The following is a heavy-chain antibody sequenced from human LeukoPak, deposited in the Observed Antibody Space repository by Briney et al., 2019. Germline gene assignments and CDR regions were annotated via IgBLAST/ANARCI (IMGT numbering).Heavy chain of an antibody. D-gene: IGHD5-12*01. CDR3: ARDRSAVARENDY. J-gene: IGHJ4*02. CDR1: GFTFSSYS. V-gene: IGHV3-21*01. CDR2: ISSSSSYI. Sequence: GGSLRLSCAASGFTFSSYSMNRVRQAPGKGLEWVSSISSSSSYIYYADSVKGRFTISRDNAKNSLYLQMNSLRAEDTAVYYCARDRSAVARENDYWGQGTLVTVSS.